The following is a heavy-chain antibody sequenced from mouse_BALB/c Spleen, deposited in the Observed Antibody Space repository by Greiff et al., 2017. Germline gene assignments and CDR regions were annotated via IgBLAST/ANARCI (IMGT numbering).Heavy chain of an antibody. V-gene: IGHV2-4-1*01. CDR1: GFSLTSYG. D-gene: IGHD4-1*02. CDR2: IWSGGST. Sequence: VKLQESGPGLVQPSQSLSITCTVSGFSLTSYGVHWVRQSPGKGLEWLGVIWSGGSTDYNAAFISRLSISKDNSKSQVFLKMNSLQTDDTAMYYGARAPNWARYAMDDWGKGTSVTVSS. CDR3: ARAPNWARYAMDD. J-gene: IGHJ4*01.